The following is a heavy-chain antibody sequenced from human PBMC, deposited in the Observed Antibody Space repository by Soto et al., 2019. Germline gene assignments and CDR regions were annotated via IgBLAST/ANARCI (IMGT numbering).Heavy chain of an antibody. CDR3: ARGDWFDP. Sequence: TGGSLRLSCAASGFTFSSYSMNWVRQAPGKALEWVSSISSSSNQIYYADSVKGRFTISRDNAKNSLYLQMNSLRAEDTALYYCARGDWFDPWGQGTLVTVSS. J-gene: IGHJ5*02. CDR2: ISSSSNQI. V-gene: IGHV3-21*01. CDR1: GFTFSSYS.